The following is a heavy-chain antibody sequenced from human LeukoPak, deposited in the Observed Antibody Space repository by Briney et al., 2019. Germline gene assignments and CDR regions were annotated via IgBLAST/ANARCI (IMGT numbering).Heavy chain of an antibody. J-gene: IGHJ4*02. Sequence: PSETLSLTCAVYGGSFSGYYWSWIRQPPGEGPEWIGEINHSGSTNYNPSLKSRVTISVDTSKNQFSLKLSSVTAADTAVYYCARAEVYCSSTSCYNIYFDYWGQGTLVTVSS. D-gene: IGHD2-2*02. CDR2: INHSGST. CDR3: ARAEVYCSSTSCYNIYFDY. V-gene: IGHV4-34*01. CDR1: GGSFSGYY.